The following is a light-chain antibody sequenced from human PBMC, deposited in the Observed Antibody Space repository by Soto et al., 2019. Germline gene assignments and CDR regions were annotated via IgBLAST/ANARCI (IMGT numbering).Light chain of an antibody. V-gene: IGKV3-15*01. J-gene: IGKJ2*01. CDR2: RAS. CDR3: QHYNFWPLT. CDR1: QSVRDN. Sequence: TQSPATLAVSPGEGATLSCRASQSVRDNLAWYQQKPGQAPRLLIYRASTRATGVPARFSGSGSGTEFTLTISSLQSADGSCDFCQHYNFWPLTSGQGNKLAIK.